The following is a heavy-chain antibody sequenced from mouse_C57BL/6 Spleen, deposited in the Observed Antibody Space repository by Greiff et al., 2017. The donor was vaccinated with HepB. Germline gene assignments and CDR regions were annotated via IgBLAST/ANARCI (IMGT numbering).Heavy chain of an antibody. CDR2: ISDGGSYT. D-gene: IGHD1-1*01. Sequence: EVKLVESGGGLVKPGGSLKLSCAASGFTFSSYAMSWVRQTPEKRLEWVATISDGGSYTYYPDNVKGRFTISRDNAKNNLYLQMSHLKSEDTAMYYCARDYGSSTGYFDVWGTGTTVTVSS. J-gene: IGHJ1*03. CDR3: ARDYGSSTGYFDV. CDR1: GFTFSSYA. V-gene: IGHV5-4*01.